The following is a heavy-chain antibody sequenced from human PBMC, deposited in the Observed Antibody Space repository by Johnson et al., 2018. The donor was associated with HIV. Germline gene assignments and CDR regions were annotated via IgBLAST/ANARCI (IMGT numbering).Heavy chain of an antibody. J-gene: IGHJ3*02. CDR1: GFTFSSYW. CDR2: IKQDGSEK. D-gene: IGHD3-22*01. V-gene: IGHV3-7*02. Sequence: VQLVESGGGLVQPGGSLRLSCAASGFTFSSYWMSWVRQAPGKGLEWVANIKQDGSEKSYADSVKGRFTISRDNSKNTLYLQMNSLRAEDTAVYYCATSLYYYDSSGFSFDAFDIWGQGTLVTVSS. CDR3: ATSLYYYDSSGFSFDAFDI.